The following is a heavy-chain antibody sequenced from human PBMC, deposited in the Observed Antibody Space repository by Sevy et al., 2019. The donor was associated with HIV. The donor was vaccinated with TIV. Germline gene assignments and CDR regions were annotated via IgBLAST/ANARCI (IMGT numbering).Heavy chain of an antibody. CDR2: ISSSGSTI. CDR3: ARGLRFGEYYYGMDV. J-gene: IGHJ6*02. Sequence: GGSLRLSCAASGFTFSDYYMSWIRRAPGKGLEWVSYISSSGSTIYYADSVKGRFTISRDNAKNSLYLQMNSLRAEDTAVYYCARGLRFGEYYYGMDVWGQGTTVTVSS. D-gene: IGHD3-10*01. V-gene: IGHV3-11*01. CDR1: GFTFSDYY.